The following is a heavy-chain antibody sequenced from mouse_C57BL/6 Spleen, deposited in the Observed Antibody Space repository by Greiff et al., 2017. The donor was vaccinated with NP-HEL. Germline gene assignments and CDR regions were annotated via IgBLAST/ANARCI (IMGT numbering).Heavy chain of an antibody. CDR2: IYPNSGGT. CDR1: GYTFTSYW. D-gene: IGHD1-1*01. J-gene: IGHJ3*01. Sequence: QVQLQQPGAELVKPGASVKLSCKASGYTFTSYWMHWVKQRPGRGLEWIGRIYPNSGGTKYNEKFKSKATLTVDKSSSTAYMQLSSLTSEDAAVYYCARECYGSSYGGAGFAYWGQGTLVTVSA. V-gene: IGHV1-72*01. CDR3: ARECYGSSYGGAGFAY.